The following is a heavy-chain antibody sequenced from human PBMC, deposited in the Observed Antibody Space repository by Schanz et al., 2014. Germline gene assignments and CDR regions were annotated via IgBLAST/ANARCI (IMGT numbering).Heavy chain of an antibody. CDR1: GYTFTSFD. Sequence: QVQLVQSGTEVKKPGASVRVACKASGYTFTSFDINWVRQAPGQGLEWMGWVNSVSENTGYAQDFQGRVTMTRDTSISTAYLQLSNLRSEDTAVYYCARAGQDYSDSSGYATYYFGNWGQGTLVTVSS. J-gene: IGHJ4*02. CDR2: VNSVSENT. V-gene: IGHV1-8*01. D-gene: IGHD3-22*01. CDR3: ARAGQDYSDSSGYATYYFGN.